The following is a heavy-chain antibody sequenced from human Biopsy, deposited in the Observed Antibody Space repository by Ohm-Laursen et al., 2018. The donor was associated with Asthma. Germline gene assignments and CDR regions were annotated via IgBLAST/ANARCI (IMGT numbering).Heavy chain of an antibody. V-gene: IGHV3-53*01. CDR2: IYSGDNT. CDR3: ARISRLGYNTLDYGMDV. D-gene: IGHD5-24*01. Sequence: SLRLSCAASGFSVSTKYMSWVRQAPGKGLEWVSLIYSGDNTYYADSVKSRFTISRDHSKLYLQMNNLRAEDTAVYHCARISRLGYNTLDYGMDVWGQGPRSPSP. J-gene: IGHJ6*02. CDR1: GFSVSTKY.